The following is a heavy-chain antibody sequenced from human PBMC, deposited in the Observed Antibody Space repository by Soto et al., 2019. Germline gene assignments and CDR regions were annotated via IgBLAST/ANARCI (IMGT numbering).Heavy chain of an antibody. D-gene: IGHD6-19*01. CDR3: AKHPRGAVAGNPMVFDY. V-gene: IGHV3-23*01. CDR1: GFTFSSYA. J-gene: IGHJ4*02. CDR2: ISGSGGST. Sequence: GGSLRLSCAASGFTFSSYAMSWVRQAPGKGLEWVSAISGSGGSTYYADSVKGRFTISRDNSKNTLYLQMNSLRAEDTAVYYCAKHPRGAVAGNPMVFDYWGQGTLVTVSS.